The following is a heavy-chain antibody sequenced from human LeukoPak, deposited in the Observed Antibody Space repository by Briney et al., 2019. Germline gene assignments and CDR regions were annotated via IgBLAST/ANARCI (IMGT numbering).Heavy chain of an antibody. CDR3: ARVSLAATNWFDP. D-gene: IGHD2-15*01. J-gene: IGHJ5*02. CDR1: GGSISSYY. CDR2: IYYSGST. V-gene: IGHV4-59*12. Sequence: SETLSLTCTVSGGSISSYYWSWIRQPPGKGLEWIGYIYYSGSTNYNPSLKSRVTMSVDTSKNQFSLKLSSVTAADTAVYYCARVSLAATNWFDPWGQGTLVTVSS.